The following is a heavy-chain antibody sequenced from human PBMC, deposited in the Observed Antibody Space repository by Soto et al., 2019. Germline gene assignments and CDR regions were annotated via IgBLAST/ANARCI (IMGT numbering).Heavy chain of an antibody. D-gene: IGHD3-22*01. V-gene: IGHV3-13*05. CDR2: IGTAGDP. CDR3: AMYSSSARSPYFDN. Sequence: PWGSLILSCTASGFTFSSYDMHWVRQATGKGLEWVSAIGTAGDPYYPGSVKGRFTISRENAKNSLYLQMNSLRAEDTAVYYCAMYSSSARSPYFDNWGQGTLVTVSS. CDR1: GFTFSSYD. J-gene: IGHJ4*02.